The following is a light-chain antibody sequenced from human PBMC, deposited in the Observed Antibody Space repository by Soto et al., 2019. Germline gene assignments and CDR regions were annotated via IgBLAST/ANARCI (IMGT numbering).Light chain of an antibody. J-gene: IGLJ3*02. CDR3: CSYAGSSTGV. Sequence: QSALTQPASVSGSPGQSITISCTGTSSDVGTYNLVSWYQQHAGKAPKLMLYEGSKRPSGVSNRFSGSKSGNTASLTISGLQAEDEADYHCCSYAGSSTGVFGGGTKLTVL. CDR2: EGS. CDR1: SSDVGTYNL. V-gene: IGLV2-23*01.